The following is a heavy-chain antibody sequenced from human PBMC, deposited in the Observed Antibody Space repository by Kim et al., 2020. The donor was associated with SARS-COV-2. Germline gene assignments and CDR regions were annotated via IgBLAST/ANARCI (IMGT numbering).Heavy chain of an antibody. CDR1: GFTFSSYA. Sequence: GGSLRLSCAASGFTFSSYAMHWVRQAPGKGLEWVAVISYDGSNKYYADSVKGRFTISRDNSKNTLYLQMNSLRAEDTAVYYCARDPGYDLDAFDIWGQGTMVTVSS. J-gene: IGHJ3*02. CDR3: ARDPGYDLDAFDI. D-gene: IGHD2-2*01. V-gene: IGHV3-30*04. CDR2: ISYDGSNK.